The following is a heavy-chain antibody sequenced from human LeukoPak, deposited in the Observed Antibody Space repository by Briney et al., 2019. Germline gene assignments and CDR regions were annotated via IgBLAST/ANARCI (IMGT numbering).Heavy chain of an antibody. D-gene: IGHD6-19*01. CDR3: ARSPDRGIAVAGVMYNWLDP. J-gene: IGHJ5*02. Sequence: PGGSLRLSCAASGFIFSNCGMHWVRQAPGKGLEWVAVIWYDGSTKFYADSVKGRFTISRDNTKNTLYLQMDSLRPEDMAVYYCARSPDRGIAVAGVMYNWLDPWGHGTPVTVSS. CDR1: GFIFSNCG. CDR2: IWYDGSTK. V-gene: IGHV3-33*08.